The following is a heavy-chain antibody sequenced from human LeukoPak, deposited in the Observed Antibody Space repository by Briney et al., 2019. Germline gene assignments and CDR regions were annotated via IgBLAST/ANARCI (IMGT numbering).Heavy chain of an antibody. D-gene: IGHD3-9*01. CDR3: TRAAAETGSFRDNWFDP. J-gene: IGHJ5*02. Sequence: GGSLRLSCVASGFSFSRYDMHWVRQAPGKGLEWVAVISDDGRIKIYGDSVKGRLTISRDNSKNTLYLQMNSLRGEDTAVYYCTRAAAETGSFRDNWFDPWGQGTLVTVSS. V-gene: IGHV3-30*04. CDR1: GFSFSRYD. CDR2: ISDDGRIK.